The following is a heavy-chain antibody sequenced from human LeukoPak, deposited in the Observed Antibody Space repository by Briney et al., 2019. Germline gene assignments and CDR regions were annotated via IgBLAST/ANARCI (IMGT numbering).Heavy chain of an antibody. CDR3: ARYSGSYYHMDV. CDR2: IYPGDSDT. D-gene: IGHD1-26*01. V-gene: IGHV5-51*01. CDR1: GSSFTTYW. J-gene: IGHJ6*03. Sequence: GESLKISFKGSGSSFTTYWIGWVRQMPGKGLEWMGIIYPGDSDTRYSPSFQGQVTISAEKSISTAYLQWSSLKASDAAMYYCARYSGSYYHMDVWGKGTTVTVSS.